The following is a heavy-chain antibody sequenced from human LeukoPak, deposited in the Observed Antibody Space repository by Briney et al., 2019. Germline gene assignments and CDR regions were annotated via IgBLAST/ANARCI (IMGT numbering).Heavy chain of an antibody. V-gene: IGHV3-74*01. CDR2: INSDGSST. CDR3: ASLGYYYGSGDY. J-gene: IGHJ4*02. Sequence: GGSLRLSCAASGFTFSSYWMHWVRQAPGKGLVWVSRINSDGSSTSYADSVKGRFTISRDNAKNTLYLQMNSLRAEDTAVYYCASLGYYYGSGDYWGQGTLVTVSS. CDR1: GFTFSSYW. D-gene: IGHD3-10*01.